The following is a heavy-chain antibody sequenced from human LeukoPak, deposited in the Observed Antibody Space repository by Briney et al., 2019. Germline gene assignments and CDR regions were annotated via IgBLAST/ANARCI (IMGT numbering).Heavy chain of an antibody. J-gene: IGHJ4*02. CDR1: GFTFGDYA. CDR3: CRDDTIYYDSSGYYPYYFDY. CDR2: IRSKAYSGTT. V-gene: IGHV3-49*01. Sequence: GGSLRLSCTPSGFTFGDYAMSWFRQAPGKGPGWGGFIRSKAYSGTTEYTASVKGRFTIPRDDSTSIAYLQMNSLKTEDTAVYYCCRDDTIYYDSSGYYPYYFDYWGQGTLVTVSS. D-gene: IGHD3-22*01.